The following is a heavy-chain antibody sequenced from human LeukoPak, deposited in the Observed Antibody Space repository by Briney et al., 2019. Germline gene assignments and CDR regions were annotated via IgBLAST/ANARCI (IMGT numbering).Heavy chain of an antibody. V-gene: IGHV4-61*02. Sequence: PSQTLSLTCTVSGGSISSGSYYWSWIRQPAGTGLEWIGRIYTSGSTNYNPSLKSRVTISVDTSKNQFSLKLSSVTAADTAVYYCRIAARDLAFDIWGQGTMVTVSS. CDR3: RIAARDLAFDI. CDR2: IYTSGST. CDR1: GGSISSGSYY. J-gene: IGHJ3*02. D-gene: IGHD6-13*01.